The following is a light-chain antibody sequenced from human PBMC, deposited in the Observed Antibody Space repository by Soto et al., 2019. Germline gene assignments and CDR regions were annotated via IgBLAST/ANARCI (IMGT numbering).Light chain of an antibody. J-gene: IGKJ5*01. CDR1: QSVSSN. CDR3: QQSYSTPIT. CDR2: GAS. V-gene: IGKV3-15*01. Sequence: LVMTQSPTTLSVSPGVGATLSCRASQSVSSNLAWYQQKPGQAPRLLIYGASTRATGVPARFSGSGSGTEFTLTINSLQPEDFATYSCQQSYSTPITFGQGRRLEI.